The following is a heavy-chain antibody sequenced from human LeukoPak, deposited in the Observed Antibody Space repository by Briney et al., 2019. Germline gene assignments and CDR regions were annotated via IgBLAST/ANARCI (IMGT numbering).Heavy chain of an antibody. CDR2: IYYSGST. D-gene: IGHD3-10*01. CDR1: GGSISSYY. V-gene: IGHV4-59*01. J-gene: IGHJ4*02. CDR3: ARVFPPAYYYGSGSYPNYFDY. Sequence: SETLSLTCTVSGGSISSYYWSWIRQPPGKGLEWIGYIYYSGSTNYNPSLKSRVTISVDTSKNQFSRKLSSVTAADTAVYYCARVFPPAYYYGSGSYPNYFDYWGQGTLVTVSS.